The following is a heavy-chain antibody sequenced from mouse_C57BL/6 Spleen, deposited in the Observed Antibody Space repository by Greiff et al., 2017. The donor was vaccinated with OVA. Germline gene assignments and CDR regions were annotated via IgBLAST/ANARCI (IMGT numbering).Heavy chain of an antibody. V-gene: IGHV1-82*01. J-gene: IGHJ4*01. CDR1: GYAFSSSW. CDR3: ARELSMDY. Sequence: QVQLNESGPELVKPGASVKISCKASGYAFSSSWMNWVKQRPGKGLEWIGRIYPGDGDTNYNGKFKGKATLTADKSSSTAYMQLSSLTSEDSAVYFCARELSMDYWGQGTSVTVSS. CDR2: IYPGDGDT.